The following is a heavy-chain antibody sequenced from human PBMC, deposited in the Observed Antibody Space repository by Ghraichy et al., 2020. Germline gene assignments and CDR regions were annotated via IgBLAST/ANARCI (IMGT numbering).Heavy chain of an antibody. V-gene: IGHV3-7*01. Sequence: GGSLRLSCAASGFTFSSYWMSWVRQAPGKGLEWVANIKQDGSEKYYVDSVKGRFTISRDNAKNSLYLQMNSLRAEDTAVYYCARAGGRLQLFAGWSYWGQGTLVTVSS. D-gene: IGHD5-24*01. CDR2: IKQDGSEK. CDR1: GFTFSSYW. J-gene: IGHJ4*02. CDR3: ARAGGRLQLFAGWSY.